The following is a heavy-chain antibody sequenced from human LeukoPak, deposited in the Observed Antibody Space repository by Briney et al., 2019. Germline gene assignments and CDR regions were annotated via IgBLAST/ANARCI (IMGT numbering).Heavy chain of an antibody. V-gene: IGHV3-48*03. CDR2: ISGSGRTI. CDR3: VRDAVMSPEVLLTAWDYFDC. D-gene: IGHD2-21*01. Sequence: PGGSLRLSCAASGFTFSSYEMNWVRQAPGKGLEWGSYISGSGRTIDYADSVKGRFTISRDNTKSSVYLQMTSLRAEDPAIYFCVRDAVMSPEVLLTAWDYFDCWGQGTLATVSS. J-gene: IGHJ4*02. CDR1: GFTFSSYE.